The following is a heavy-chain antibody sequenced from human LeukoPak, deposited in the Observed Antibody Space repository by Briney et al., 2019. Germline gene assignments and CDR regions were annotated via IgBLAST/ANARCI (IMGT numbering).Heavy chain of an antibody. V-gene: IGHV1-2*02. Sequence: GASVKVSCKVSGYTFTGYYMHWVRQAPGQRLQWMGWINPNSGGTNYAQKFRGRVTMTRDTSISTAYMELSRLRSDDTAVYYCASPLTYYYDSSGYRDDAFDIWGQGTMVTVSS. D-gene: IGHD3-22*01. CDR3: ASPLTYYYDSSGYRDDAFDI. CDR2: INPNSGGT. J-gene: IGHJ3*02. CDR1: GYTFTGYY.